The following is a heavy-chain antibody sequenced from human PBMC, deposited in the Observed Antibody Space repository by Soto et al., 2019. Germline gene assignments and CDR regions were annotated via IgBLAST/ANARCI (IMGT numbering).Heavy chain of an antibody. Sequence: PSETLSLTCTVSGGSISSYYWTWIRQPPGKGLEWIGFMYNSGSTYYNPSLKSRVTISLDTSKNQFSLKLSSVTAADTAVYYCARHTPAISISDHWGQGTLVTVS. V-gene: IGHV4-59*08. J-gene: IGHJ4*02. CDR3: ARHTPAISISDH. CDR1: GGSISSYY. D-gene: IGHD2-15*01. CDR2: MYNSGST.